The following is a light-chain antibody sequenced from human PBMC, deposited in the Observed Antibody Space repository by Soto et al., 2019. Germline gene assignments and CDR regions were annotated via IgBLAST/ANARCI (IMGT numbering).Light chain of an antibody. J-gene: IGKJ2*01. Sequence: DIVMTQSPDSLAVSLGERATINCKSSQSVFYNYNNRNYFAWYQQKPGQPPKLLIYWSSSRESGVPDRFSGSGSETDFTLTISSLQAEDVAVYYCQQYYGTPYTFGQGTKLEIK. CDR3: QQYYGTPYT. CDR1: QSVFYNYNNRNY. CDR2: WSS. V-gene: IGKV4-1*01.